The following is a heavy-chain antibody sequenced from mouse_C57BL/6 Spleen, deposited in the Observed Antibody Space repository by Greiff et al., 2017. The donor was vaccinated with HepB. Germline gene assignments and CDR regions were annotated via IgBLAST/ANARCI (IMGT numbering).Heavy chain of an antibody. Sequence: EVKVVESGGGLVQPGGSLSLSCAASGFTFTDYYMSWVRQPPGKALEWLGFIRNKANGYTTEYSASVKGRVTISRDNSQSILYLQMNALRAEDSASYYCARHYGSIYSYWYFDVWGTRTTVTVSS. CDR1: GFTFTDYY. J-gene: IGHJ1*03. CDR3: ARHYGSIYSYWYFDV. D-gene: IGHD1-1*01. CDR2: IRNKANGYTT. V-gene: IGHV7-3*01.